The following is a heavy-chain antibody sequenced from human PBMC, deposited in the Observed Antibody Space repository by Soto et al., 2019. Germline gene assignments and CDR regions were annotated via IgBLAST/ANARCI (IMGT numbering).Heavy chain of an antibody. Sequence: EVQLVESGGGLVQPGGSLRLSCAASGFTFSSYSMNWVRQAPGEGLEWVSYISSRSSTIFYADSVKGRLTISRDNDKNSLYLQMNSLRAEDTAVYYCARIGYRSWIDYWGQGTLVTVSS. V-gene: IGHV3-48*01. CDR3: ARIGYRSWIDY. J-gene: IGHJ4*02. D-gene: IGHD6-19*01. CDR1: GFTFSSYS. CDR2: ISSRSSTI.